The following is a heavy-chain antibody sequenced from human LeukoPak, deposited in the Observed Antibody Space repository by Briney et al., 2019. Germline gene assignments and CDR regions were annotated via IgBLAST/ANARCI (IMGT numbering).Heavy chain of an antibody. CDR3: ATVHYYGSGSYYMGYYYYMDV. V-gene: IGHV1-24*01. CDR2: FDPEDGET. D-gene: IGHD3-10*01. J-gene: IGHJ6*03. Sequence: ASVKVSCKVSGYTLTELSMHWVRQAPGKGLEWMGGFDPEDGETIYAQKFQGRVTMTDDTSTDTAYMELSSLRSEDTTVYYCATVHYYGSGSYYMGYYYYMDVWGKGTTVTVS. CDR1: GYTLTELS.